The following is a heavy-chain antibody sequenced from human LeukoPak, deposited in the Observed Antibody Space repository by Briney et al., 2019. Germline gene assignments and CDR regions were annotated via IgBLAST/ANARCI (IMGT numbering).Heavy chain of an antibody. CDR3: AELGITMIGGV. J-gene: IGHJ6*04. CDR2: ISSSSSYI. Sequence: GGSLRLSCAVSGFTFSSYTMNWVRQAPGKGLEWVSSISSSSSYIYYADSVKGRFTISRDNAKNSLYLQMNSLRAEDTAVYYCAELGITMIGGVWGKGTTVTISS. D-gene: IGHD3-10*02. CDR1: GFTFSSYT. V-gene: IGHV3-21*01.